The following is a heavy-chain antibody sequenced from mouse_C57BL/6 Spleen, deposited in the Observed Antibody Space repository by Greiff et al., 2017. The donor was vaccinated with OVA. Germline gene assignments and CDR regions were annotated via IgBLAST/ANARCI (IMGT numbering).Heavy chain of an antibody. Sequence: VQLQQSGPELVKPGASVKMSCKASGYTFTDYNMHWVKQSHGKSLEWIGYINPNNGGTSYNQKFKGKATLTVNKSSSTAYMELRSLTSEDSAVYYCARGATVVATPLYYFDYWGQGTTLTVSS. CDR3: ARGATVVATPLYYFDY. CDR2: INPNNGGT. CDR1: GYTFTDYN. V-gene: IGHV1-22*01. J-gene: IGHJ2*01. D-gene: IGHD1-1*01.